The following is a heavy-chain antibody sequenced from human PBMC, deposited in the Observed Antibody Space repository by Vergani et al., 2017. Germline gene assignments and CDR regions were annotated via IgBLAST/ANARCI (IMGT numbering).Heavy chain of an antibody. J-gene: IGHJ5*02. D-gene: IGHD5-18*01. V-gene: IGHV3-23*04. Sequence: VHLVESGGGVVQPGRSLRLSCAASGFTFSSYAMSWVRQAPGKGLEWVSAISGSGGSTYYADSVKGRFTISRDNSKNTLYLQMNSLRAEDTAVYYCAKDPRYSYGYWFDPWGQGTLVTVSS. CDR2: ISGSGGST. CDR3: AKDPRYSYGYWFDP. CDR1: GFTFSSYA.